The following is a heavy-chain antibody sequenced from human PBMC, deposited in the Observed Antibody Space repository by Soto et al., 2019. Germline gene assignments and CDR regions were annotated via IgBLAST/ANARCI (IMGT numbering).Heavy chain of an antibody. Sequence: GGSLRLSCAASGFTFSSYAMSWVRQAPGKGLEWVSDISGSGGSTYYADSVKGRFTISRDNSKNTVYLQMNSLGAEDTAVYYCAKATEGYGSQAYYHYGMDVWGQGTTVTVSS. CDR2: ISGSGGST. D-gene: IGHD3-10*01. CDR1: GFTFSSYA. CDR3: AKATEGYGSQAYYHYGMDV. V-gene: IGHV3-23*01. J-gene: IGHJ6*02.